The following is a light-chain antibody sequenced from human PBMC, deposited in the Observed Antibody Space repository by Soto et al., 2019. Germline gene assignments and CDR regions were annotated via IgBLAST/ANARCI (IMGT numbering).Light chain of an antibody. V-gene: IGLV2-14*01. J-gene: IGLJ1*01. CDR2: EVS. CDR1: SSDVGGYNY. CDR3: SSYTSSSTRDV. Sequence: QSVLTQPASVSGSPGQSITISCTGTSSDVGGYNYVSWYQQHPGKAPKVMIYEVSNRPPGVSNRFSGSKSGNTASLTISGLQAEDEADYYCSSYTSSSTRDVFGTGTKVTVL.